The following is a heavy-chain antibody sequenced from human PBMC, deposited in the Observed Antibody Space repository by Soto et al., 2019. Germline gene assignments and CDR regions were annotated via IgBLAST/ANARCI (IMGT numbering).Heavy chain of an antibody. V-gene: IGHV3-30*18. CDR2: ISYDGSNK. CDR1: GFTFSSYG. D-gene: IGHD6-19*01. J-gene: IGHJ4*02. Sequence: QVQLVESGGGVVQPGRSLRLSCAASGFTFSSYGMHWVRQAPGKGLEWVAVISYDGSNKYYADSVKGRFTISRDNSKNTLYLQMNSLRAEDTAVYYCAKGTFSGWPDNGPDYWGQGTLVTVSS. CDR3: AKGTFSGWPDNGPDY.